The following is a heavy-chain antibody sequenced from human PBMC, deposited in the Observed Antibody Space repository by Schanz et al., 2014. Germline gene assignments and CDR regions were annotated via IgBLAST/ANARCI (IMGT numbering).Heavy chain of an antibody. CDR2: ISGYNGNT. CDR1: GYTFRHYG. Sequence: QVQLVQSGGEVKKPGASVKVSCKASGYTFRHYGISWLRQAPGQGLEWMGYISGYNGNTNYAPKVQDRVTMTTDTSTSTAYMELRSLRSDDTAVYYCARDWSPGSKNAFDIWGPGTMVTVSS. V-gene: IGHV1-18*04. D-gene: IGHD3-10*01. CDR3: ARDWSPGSKNAFDI. J-gene: IGHJ3*02.